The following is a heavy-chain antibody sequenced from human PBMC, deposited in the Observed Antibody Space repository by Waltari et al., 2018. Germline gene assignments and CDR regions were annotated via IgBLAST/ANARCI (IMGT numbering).Heavy chain of an antibody. Sequence: QVQLQESGPGQVKPSETLSLTCDVSRGSIRSHYWSWIRRPPGKGLEWIGYIYYNGATNYNPSLRSRVTISVDTAKNQCSLKLTSVTAADTAVYYCARDRVVPADEPDYYGLDVWGQGTTVTVSS. CDR3: ARDRVVPADEPDYYGLDV. CDR1: RGSIRSHY. V-gene: IGHV4-59*11. D-gene: IGHD2-2*01. J-gene: IGHJ6*02. CDR2: IYYNGAT.